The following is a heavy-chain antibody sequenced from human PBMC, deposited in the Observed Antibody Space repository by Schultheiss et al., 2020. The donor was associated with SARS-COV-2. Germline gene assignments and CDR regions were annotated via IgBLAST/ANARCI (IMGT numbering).Heavy chain of an antibody. CDR1: GFTFSDHY. CDR3: SRAGPYYYDSSGYFGIFDY. D-gene: IGHD3-22*01. V-gene: IGHV3-72*01. Sequence: GGSLRLSCAASGFTFSDHYMDWVRQAPGKGLEWVGRTRNKANSYTTEYAASVKGRFTISRDDSKNSLYLQMNSLKTEDTAVYYCSRAGPYYYDSSGYFGIFDYWGQGALVTVSS. J-gene: IGHJ4*02. CDR2: TRNKANSYTT.